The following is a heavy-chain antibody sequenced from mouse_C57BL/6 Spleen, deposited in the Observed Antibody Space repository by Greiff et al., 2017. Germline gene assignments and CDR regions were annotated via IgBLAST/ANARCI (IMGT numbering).Heavy chain of an antibody. CDR2: IRLKSDNYAT. Sequence: EVKLMESGGGLVQPGGSMKLSCVASGFTFSNYWMNWVRQSPEKGLEWVAQIRLKSDNYATHYAESVKGRFTISRDDSKSSVYLQMNNLRAEDTGIYYCTGRGYYFDDWGQGTTLTVSS. CDR1: GFTFSNYW. CDR3: TGRGYYFDD. J-gene: IGHJ2*01. V-gene: IGHV6-3*01.